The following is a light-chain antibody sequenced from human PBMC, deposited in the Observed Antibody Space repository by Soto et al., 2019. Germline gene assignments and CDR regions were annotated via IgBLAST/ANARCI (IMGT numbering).Light chain of an antibody. CDR3: SSYPSEWGV. CDR2: EVR. J-gene: IGLJ1*01. Sequence: QSVLTLPGSVSGSVRQSITISCTGTSSDVGGYDFVSWYQHHPGKAPKLIIYEVRTRPSGVSDRFSGSKSGNTASLTISGLQAEDEADYYCSSYPSEWGVFGTGNKVTVL. V-gene: IGLV2-14*01. CDR1: SSDVGGYDF.